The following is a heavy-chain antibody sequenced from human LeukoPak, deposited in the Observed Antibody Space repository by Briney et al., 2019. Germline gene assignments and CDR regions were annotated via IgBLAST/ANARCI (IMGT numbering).Heavy chain of an antibody. J-gene: IGHJ4*02. V-gene: IGHV3-11*04. CDR1: GFTFSDYY. Sequence: GGSLRLSCAASGFTFSDYYMSWIRQAPGKGLEWVSYISNSGSTIYYADSVKGRFAVSRDNAKNSLYLQMNSLRAEDTAVYYCARDQAWSGYSHYWGQGTLVTVSS. CDR3: ARDQAWSGYSHY. CDR2: ISNSGSTI. D-gene: IGHD3-3*01.